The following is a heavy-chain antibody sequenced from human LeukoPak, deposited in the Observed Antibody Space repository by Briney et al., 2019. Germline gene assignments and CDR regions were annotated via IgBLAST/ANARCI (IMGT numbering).Heavy chain of an antibody. CDR3: ASSGSYRFDY. Sequence: GGSLRLSCAASGFTFSSYSMNWVRQAPGKGLEWVSHITASGTAMFYADSVKGRFTISRDNAKNSLYLQMNSLRDEDTAVYYCASSGSYRFDYWGQGTLVTVS. J-gene: IGHJ4*02. CDR2: ITASGTAM. CDR1: GFTFSSYS. V-gene: IGHV3-48*02. D-gene: IGHD1-26*01.